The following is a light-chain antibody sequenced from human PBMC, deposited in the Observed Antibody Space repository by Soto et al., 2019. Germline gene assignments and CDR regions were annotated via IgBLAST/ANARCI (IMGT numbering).Light chain of an antibody. J-gene: IGLJ1*01. V-gene: IGLV2-11*01. CDR3: CSYAGSSTYV. CDR1: GSDVDDYNY. Sequence: QSVLTQPRSVSGSPGQSVTISCTGTGSDVDDYNYVSWYQHHPGKAPNLIIYDVRKRPSGVPDRFSGSKSGNTASLTISGLQAEDEGDYYCCSYAGSSTYVFGTGTKLTVL. CDR2: DVR.